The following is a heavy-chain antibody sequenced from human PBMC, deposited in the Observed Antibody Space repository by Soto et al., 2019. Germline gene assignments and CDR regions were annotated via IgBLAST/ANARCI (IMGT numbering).Heavy chain of an antibody. V-gene: IGHV4-39*01. CDR2: IYYSGST. J-gene: IGHJ4*02. Sequence: PSETLSLTCPVSGGSVSSSDYYWGWIRQSPGKGLEWIGSIYYSGSTYYNPSLESRVTISVDKSKNQFSLKVISVTAADTAVYYCARLEGLATISYYFDYWGQGTLVTVSS. CDR3: ARLEGLATISYYFDY. CDR1: GGSVSSSDYY. D-gene: IGHD3-9*01.